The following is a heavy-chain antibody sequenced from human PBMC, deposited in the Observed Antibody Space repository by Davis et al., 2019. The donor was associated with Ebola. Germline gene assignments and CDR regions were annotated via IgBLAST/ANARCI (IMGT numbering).Heavy chain of an antibody. CDR2: IYYSGST. CDR1: GGSISSSSYY. D-gene: IGHD3-22*01. V-gene: IGHV4-39*07. J-gene: IGHJ3*02. Sequence: MPSETLSLTCTVSGGSISSSSYYWGWIRQPPGKGLAWIGRIYYSGSTYYNPSLKSRVTISVDTSKNQFSLKLSSVTAADTAVYYCASPNSSGYLAFDIWGQGTMVTVSS. CDR3: ASPNSSGYLAFDI.